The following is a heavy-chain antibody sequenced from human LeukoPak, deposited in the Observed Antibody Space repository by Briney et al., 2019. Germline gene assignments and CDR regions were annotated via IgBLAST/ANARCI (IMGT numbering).Heavy chain of an antibody. CDR2: IYYSGST. Sequence: SETLSLTCTVSGGSISSGGYYWSWIRQHPGKGLEWIGYIYYSGSTYYNPSLKSRVTISVDTSKNQFSLKLSSVTAADTAVYYCARDSPPGSSSWYGLDYWGQGTLVTVSP. V-gene: IGHV4-31*03. CDR3: ARDSPPGSSSWYGLDY. D-gene: IGHD6-13*01. J-gene: IGHJ4*02. CDR1: GGSISSGGYY.